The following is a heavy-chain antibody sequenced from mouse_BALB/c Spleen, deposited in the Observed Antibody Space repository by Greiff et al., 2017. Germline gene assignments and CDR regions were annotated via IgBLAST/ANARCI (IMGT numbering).Heavy chain of an antibody. J-gene: IGHJ2*01. CDR2: IYPYNGGT. V-gene: IGHV1S29*02. D-gene: IGHD2-4*01. CDR3: AREVNYDPYYFDY. Sequence: VQLKESGPELVKPGASVKISCKASGYTFTDYNMHWVKQSHGKSLEWIGYIYPYNGGTGYNQKFKSKATLTVDNSSSTAYMELRSLTSKDSAVYYCAREVNYDPYYFDYWGQGTTLTVSS. CDR1: GYTFTDYN.